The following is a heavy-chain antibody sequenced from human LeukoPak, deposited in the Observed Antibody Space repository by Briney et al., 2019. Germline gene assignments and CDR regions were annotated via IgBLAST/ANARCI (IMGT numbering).Heavy chain of an antibody. V-gene: IGHV1-69*05. CDR2: IIPIFGTA. D-gene: IGHD2-15*01. Sequence: ASVKVSCKASGGTFSSYAISWVRQAPGQGLEWMGGIIPIFGTANYAQKFQGRVTNTTDESTSTAYMELSSLRSEDTAVYYCARESDSRGYCSGGSCRPDAFDIWGQGTMVTVSS. J-gene: IGHJ3*02. CDR1: GGTFSSYA. CDR3: ARESDSRGYCSGGSCRPDAFDI.